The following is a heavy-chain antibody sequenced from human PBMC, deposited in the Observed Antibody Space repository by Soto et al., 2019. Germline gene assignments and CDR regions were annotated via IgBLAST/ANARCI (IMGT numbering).Heavy chain of an antibody. D-gene: IGHD1-26*01. CDR2: ISYDGTKT. V-gene: IGHV3-30-3*01. CDR3: TRGDTSTWEDH. Sequence: QVQLVESGGGVVQPGTSLRLSCVASGFAFSTYSMHWVRQAPDKGLEWVAVISYDGTKTYYADSVRGRFSISRDNSKNTLFLQMSGLRNEDTAIYYCTRGDTSTWEDHWVQGTLLSVSS. CDR1: GFAFSTYS. J-gene: IGHJ4*02.